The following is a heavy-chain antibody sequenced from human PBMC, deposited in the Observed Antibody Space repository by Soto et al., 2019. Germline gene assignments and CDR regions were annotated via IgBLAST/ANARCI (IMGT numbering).Heavy chain of an antibody. CDR3: ARMYSSGSGWFHP. CDR1: GYSITAGGYY. CDR2: FYSSGSI. D-gene: IGHD6-19*01. V-gene: IGHV4-31*03. J-gene: IGHJ5*02. Sequence: SETLSLTCFVSGYSITAGGYYWSWIRHHPGKGLEWIGSFYSSGSIIYNPSLRSRVSISGGTSSNQFSMSLTSVTAADTARYYCARMYSSGSGWFHPWGQGTLVTVSS.